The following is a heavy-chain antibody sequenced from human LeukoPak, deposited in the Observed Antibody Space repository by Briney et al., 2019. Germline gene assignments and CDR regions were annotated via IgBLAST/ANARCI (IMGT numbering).Heavy chain of an antibody. V-gene: IGHV1-8*01. CDR2: MNPNSGNT. J-gene: IGHJ4*02. D-gene: IGHD2-2*02. CDR3: ARGSYQLLYTGFDY. Sequence: ASVKVSCKASGYTFTSYDINWVRQATGQGLEWMGWMNPNSGNTGYAQKFQGRVTMTRNTSISTAYMELSSLRSEDTAVYYCARGSYQLLYTGFDYWGQGTLVTVSS. CDR1: GYTFTSYD.